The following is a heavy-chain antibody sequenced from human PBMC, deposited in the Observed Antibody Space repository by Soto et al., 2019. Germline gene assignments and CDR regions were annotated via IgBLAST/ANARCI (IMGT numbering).Heavy chain of an antibody. CDR1: GGSISSSSYY. CDR3: ASLENCGGDCSAFDI. CDR2: IYYSGST. V-gene: IGHV4-39*01. Sequence: SETLSLTCTVSGGSISSSSYYWGWIRQPPGKGLEWIGSIYYSGSTYYNPSLKSRVTISVDTSKNQFSMKLSSVTAADTAVYYCASLENCGGDCSAFDIWGQGTMVTVSS. J-gene: IGHJ3*02. D-gene: IGHD2-21*02.